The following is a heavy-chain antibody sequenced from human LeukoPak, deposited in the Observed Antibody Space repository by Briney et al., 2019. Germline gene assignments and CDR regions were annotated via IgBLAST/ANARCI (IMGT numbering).Heavy chain of an antibody. J-gene: IGHJ2*01. V-gene: IGHV4-39*01. D-gene: IGHD3-22*01. CDR3: ARGVTMIVVVIHDWYFDL. CDR1: GGSISSSSYY. Sequence: SETLSLTCTVSGGSISSSSYYWGWIRQPPGKGLEWIGIIYYSRSTYYNPSLKSRVTISVDTSKNQFSLKLSSLTAADTAVYYCARGVTMIVVVIHDWYFDLWGRGTLVTVSS. CDR2: IYYSRST.